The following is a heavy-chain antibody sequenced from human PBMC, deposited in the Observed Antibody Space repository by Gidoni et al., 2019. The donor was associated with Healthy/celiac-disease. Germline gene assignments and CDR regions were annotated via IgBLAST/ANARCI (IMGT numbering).Heavy chain of an antibody. J-gene: IGHJ4*02. D-gene: IGHD6-13*01. Sequence: EVQLVESGGGLVQPGGSLRLSCAASGFTFSSYWMHWVRQAPGKGLVWVSRINRDGSSTSYADSVKGRFTISRDNAKNTLYLQMNSLRAEDTAVYYCARVLPHMGAAAGDYWGQGTLVTVSS. CDR2: INRDGSST. CDR3: ARVLPHMGAAAGDY. V-gene: IGHV3-74*01. CDR1: GFTFSSYW.